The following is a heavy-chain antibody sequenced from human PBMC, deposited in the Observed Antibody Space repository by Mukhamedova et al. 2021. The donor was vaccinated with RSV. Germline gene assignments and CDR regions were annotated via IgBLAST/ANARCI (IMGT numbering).Heavy chain of an antibody. CDR2: ISYDGSNK. CDR3: ARDKTVSGGSSGEDY. CDR1: SSYA. J-gene: IGHJ4*02. Sequence: SSYAMHWVRQAPGKGLEWVAVISYDGSNKYYADSVKGRFTISRDNSKNTLYLQMNSLRAEDTAVYYCARDKTVSGGSSGEDYWGQ. D-gene: IGHD6-6*01. V-gene: IGHV3-30-3*01.